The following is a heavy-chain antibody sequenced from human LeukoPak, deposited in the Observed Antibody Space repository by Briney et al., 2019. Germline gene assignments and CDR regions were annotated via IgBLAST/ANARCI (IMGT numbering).Heavy chain of an antibody. Sequence: ASVKVSCKASGYTFTGYYMHWVRQAPGQGLEWMGWINPNSGGTNYAQKFQGWVTMTRDTSISTAYMELSRLRSDDTAVYYCARSRDTMVRGVASYYYYYYGMDVWGQGTTVTVSS. CDR1: GYTFTGYY. D-gene: IGHD3-10*01. CDR3: ARSRDTMVRGVASYYYYYYGMDV. J-gene: IGHJ6*02. CDR2: INPNSGGT. V-gene: IGHV1-2*04.